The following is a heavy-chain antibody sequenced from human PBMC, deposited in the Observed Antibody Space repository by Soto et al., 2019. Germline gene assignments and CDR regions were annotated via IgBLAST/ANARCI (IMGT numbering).Heavy chain of an antibody. V-gene: IGHV1-69*01. Sequence: QVPLVQSGAEVKKPGSSVKVSCKASGGTFSSYAISWVRQAPGQGLEWMGGIIPIFGTANYAQKFQGRVTITADESTSIAYMELSSLRSEDTAVYYCAREDIVVVPAATYYYYYGMDVWGQGTTVTVSS. CDR1: GGTFSSYA. CDR2: IIPIFGTA. J-gene: IGHJ6*02. D-gene: IGHD2-2*01. CDR3: AREDIVVVPAATYYYYYGMDV.